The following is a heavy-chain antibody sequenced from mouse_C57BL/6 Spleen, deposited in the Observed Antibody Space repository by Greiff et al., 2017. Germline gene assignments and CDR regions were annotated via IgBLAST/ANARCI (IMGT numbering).Heavy chain of an antibody. J-gene: IGHJ2*01. V-gene: IGHV1-82*01. Sequence: VQLVESGPELVKPGASVKISCKASGYAFSSSWMNWVKQRPGKGLEWIGRIYPGDGDTNYNGKFKGKATLTADKSSSTAYMQLSSLTSEDSAVYFCARDSSGSHFDYWGQGTTLTVSS. D-gene: IGHD3-2*02. CDR2: IYPGDGDT. CDR1: GYAFSSSW. CDR3: ARDSSGSHFDY.